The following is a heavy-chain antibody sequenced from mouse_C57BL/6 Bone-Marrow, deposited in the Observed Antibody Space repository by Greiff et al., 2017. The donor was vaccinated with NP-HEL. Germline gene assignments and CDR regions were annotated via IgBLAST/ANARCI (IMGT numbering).Heavy chain of an antibody. CDR1: GFSLTSYG. Sequence: VQLQQSGPGLVQPSQSLSITCTVSGFSLTSYGVHWVRQSQGKGLEWLGVIWSGGSTDYNAAFISRLSISKDNSKSQVFFKMNSLQADDTAIYYCARSYDSPAYWGQGTLVTVSA. CDR3: ARSYDSPAY. D-gene: IGHD2-12*01. CDR2: IWSGGST. J-gene: IGHJ3*01. V-gene: IGHV2-2*01.